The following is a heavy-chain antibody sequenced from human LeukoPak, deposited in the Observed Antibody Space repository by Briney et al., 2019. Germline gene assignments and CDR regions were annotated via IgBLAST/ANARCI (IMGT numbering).Heavy chain of an antibody. CDR1: GFSVSSIY. CDR2: IYSDGTT. D-gene: IGHD1-1*01. J-gene: IGHJ4*02. V-gene: IGHV3-53*01. Sequence: GGSLRLSCAASGFSVSSIYMNWVCETPGKRLEWVSVIYSDGTTYYADSVKGRFTISRDDSKNTLYLHMNSLRAEDTAVYYCARAPNWRFDHWGQGTLVTVSS. CDR3: ARAPNWRFDH.